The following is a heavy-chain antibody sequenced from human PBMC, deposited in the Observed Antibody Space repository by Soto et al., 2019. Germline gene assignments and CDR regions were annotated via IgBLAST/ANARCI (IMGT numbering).Heavy chain of an antibody. CDR1: GGTFGSYA. J-gene: IGHJ6*02. CDR3: AREDREVVAATYYYYGMDV. V-gene: IGHV1-69*06. CDR2: IIPIFGTA. D-gene: IGHD2-15*01. Sequence: SVKDSCKASGGTFGSYAISWVRQAPVQGLEWMGGIIPIFGTANYAQKFQGRVTITADKSTSTAYMELSSLRSEDTAVYYCAREDREVVAATYYYYGMDVWGQGTTVTV.